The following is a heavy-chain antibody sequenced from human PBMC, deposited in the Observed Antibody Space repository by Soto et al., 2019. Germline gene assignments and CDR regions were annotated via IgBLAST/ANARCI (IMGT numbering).Heavy chain of an antibody. Sequence: ASVKVSCKASGYTFTSYGISWVRQAPGQGLEWMGIINPSGGSTSYAQKFQGRVTMTRDTSTSTVYMELSSLRSEDTAVYYCARVGSTMIVVDGFDYWGQGTLVTVSS. CDR3: ARVGSTMIVVDGFDY. D-gene: IGHD3-22*01. J-gene: IGHJ4*02. CDR2: INPSGGST. V-gene: IGHV1-46*03. CDR1: GYTFTSYG.